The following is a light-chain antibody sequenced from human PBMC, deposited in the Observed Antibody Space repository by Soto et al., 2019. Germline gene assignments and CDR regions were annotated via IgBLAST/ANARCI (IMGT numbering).Light chain of an antibody. J-gene: IGKJ1*01. Sequence: EMVMTQSPATLSVSPGERATLSCRASQSVSSNLAWYQQKPGQAPRLLIHGASTRATGIPARFSGSGSGTDFTLTISSLQTEDVAVYYCQQYNFWQTFGQGTKVDIK. CDR3: QQYNFWQT. CDR2: GAS. CDR1: QSVSSN. V-gene: IGKV3-15*01.